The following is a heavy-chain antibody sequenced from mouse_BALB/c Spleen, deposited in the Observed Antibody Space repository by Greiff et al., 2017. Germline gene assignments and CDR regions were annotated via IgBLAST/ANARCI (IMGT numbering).Heavy chain of an antibody. CDR3: ARPSTGNWFAY. V-gene: IGHV7-3*02. J-gene: IGHJ3*01. D-gene: IGHD4-1*02. CDR1: GFTFTDYY. CDR2: IRNKANGYTT. Sequence: EVQVVESGGGLVQPGGSLRLSCATSGFTFTDYYMSWVRQPPGKALEWLGFIRNKANGYTTEYSASVKGRFTISRDNSQSILYLQMNTLRAEDSATYYCARPSTGNWFAYWGQGTLVTVSA.